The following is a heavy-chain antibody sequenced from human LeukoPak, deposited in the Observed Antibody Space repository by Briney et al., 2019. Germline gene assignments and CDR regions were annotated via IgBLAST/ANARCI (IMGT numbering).Heavy chain of an antibody. D-gene: IGHD3-22*01. CDR1: GFTFSSYG. CDR2: ISYDGSNK. J-gene: IGHJ3*02. V-gene: IGHV3-30*18. CDR3: AKAITMIVVVPDAFDI. Sequence: GGSLRLSCAASGFTFSSYGMHWVRQAPGKGLEWVAVISYDGSNKYYADSVKGRFTISRDNSKNTLYLQMISLRAEDTAVYYCAKAITMIVVVPDAFDIWGQGTMVIVSS.